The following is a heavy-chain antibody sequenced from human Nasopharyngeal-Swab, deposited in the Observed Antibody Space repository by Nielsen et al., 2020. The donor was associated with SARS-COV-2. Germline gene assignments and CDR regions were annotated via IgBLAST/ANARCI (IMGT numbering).Heavy chain of an antibody. V-gene: IGHV3-53*01. CDR1: GFTVSSNY. J-gene: IGHJ3*02. CDR3: ARDRVSSGWYWGAFDI. Sequence: GESLKISCAASGFTVSSNYMSWVRQAPGKGLEWVSVIYSGGSTYYADSVKGRFTISRDNSKSTLYLQMNSLRAEDTAVYYCARDRVSSGWYWGAFDIWGQGTMVTVSS. CDR2: IYSGGST. D-gene: IGHD6-19*01.